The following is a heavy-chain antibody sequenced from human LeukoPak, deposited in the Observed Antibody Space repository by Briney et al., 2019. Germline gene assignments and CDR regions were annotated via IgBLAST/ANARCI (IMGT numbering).Heavy chain of an antibody. D-gene: IGHD6-13*01. CDR2: ISAYKGNR. Sequence: GASVKVSCKTSGYTFRNYGLSWVRQAPGQGLEWMGWISAYKGNRDYPQKFQGRVTLTTDTSSTTNTSTTTAYMELRSLTSDDSAMYFCARVRMPKRASSWDSYPLDYWGQRTLVTVSS. J-gene: IGHJ4*02. CDR1: GYTFRNYG. V-gene: IGHV1-18*01. CDR3: ARVRMPKRASSWDSYPLDY.